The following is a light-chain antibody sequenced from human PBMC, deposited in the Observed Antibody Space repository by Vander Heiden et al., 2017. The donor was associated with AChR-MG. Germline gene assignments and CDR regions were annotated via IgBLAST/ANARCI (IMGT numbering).Light chain of an antibody. Sequence: DIVMTQSPDSLAVSLGERAPVNCKSSQTVLYSSNNKTYLAWYQQKPGQPPKLLIYWASTRQSGVPDRFTGSGSGTDFTLTISSLQAEDVAVYYCQQYDSLPLTFGRGTKVEIK. J-gene: IGKJ1*01. CDR2: WAS. CDR1: QTVLYSSNNKTY. CDR3: QQYDSLPLT. V-gene: IGKV4-1*01.